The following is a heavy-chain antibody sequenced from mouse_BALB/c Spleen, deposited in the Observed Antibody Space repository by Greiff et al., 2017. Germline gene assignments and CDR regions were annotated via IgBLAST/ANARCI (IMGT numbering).Heavy chain of an antibody. CDR2: IDPANGNT. J-gene: IGHJ1*01. V-gene: IGHV14-3*02. CDR1: GFNIKDTY. Sequence: EVQLQQSGAELVKPGASVKLSCTASGFNIKDTYMHWVKQRPEQGLEWIGRIDPANGNTKYDPKFQGKATITADTSSNTAYLQLSSLTSEDTAVYYCATFYGNYGYFDVWGAGTTVTVSS. D-gene: IGHD2-10*01. CDR3: ATFYGNYGYFDV.